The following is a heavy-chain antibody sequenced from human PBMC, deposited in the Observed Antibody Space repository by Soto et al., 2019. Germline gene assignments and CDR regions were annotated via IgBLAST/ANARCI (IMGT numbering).Heavy chain of an antibody. J-gene: IGHJ4*02. V-gene: IGHV3-33*01. CDR2: IWYDGSNK. Sequence: GGSLRLSCAASGFTFSSYGMHWVRQAPGKGLEWVAVIWYDGSNKYYADSVKGRFTISRDNSKNTLYLQMNSLRAEDTAVYYCARGPTGDYFDYWGQGTLVTFSS. CDR1: GFTFSSYG. CDR3: ARGPTGDYFDY. D-gene: IGHD7-27*01.